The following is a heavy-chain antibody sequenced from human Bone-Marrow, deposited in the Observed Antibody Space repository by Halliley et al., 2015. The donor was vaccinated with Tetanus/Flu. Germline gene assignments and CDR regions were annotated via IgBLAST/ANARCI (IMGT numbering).Heavy chain of an antibody. J-gene: IGHJ4*02. D-gene: IGHD4-17*01. CDR2: IKRKNDGGTT. CDR1: GFTFSGAW. V-gene: IGHV3-15*01. Sequence: SLRLSCAASGFTFSGAWMSWVRQAPGKGLEWIGRIKRKNDGGTTRYAAPVKGRFTISRDDSNNTLHLQMNSLKTEDTAMYYCTTDTGFDYWGQGTLVTVSS. CDR3: TTDTGFDY.